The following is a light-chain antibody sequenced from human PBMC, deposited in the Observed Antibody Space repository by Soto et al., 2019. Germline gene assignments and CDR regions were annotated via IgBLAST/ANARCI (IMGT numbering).Light chain of an antibody. CDR1: QSISSW. CDR3: HKYKSYSPGENT. V-gene: IGKV1-5*01. CDR2: DAS. Sequence: DIQMTQSPSTLSASVGDRVTITCRASQSISSWLAWYQQKPGKAPKLLIYDASSLESGVPSRFSGSGSGTEFTLTRSSLQPDDVATSYCHKYKSYSPGENTFGQGNKLEIK. J-gene: IGKJ2*01.